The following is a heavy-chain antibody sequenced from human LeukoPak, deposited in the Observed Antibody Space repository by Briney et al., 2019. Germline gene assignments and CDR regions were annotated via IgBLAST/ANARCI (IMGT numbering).Heavy chain of an antibody. CDR2: ISSSSSSYI. CDR1: GFTFSSYS. Sequence: GGSLRLSCAASGFTFSSYSMNWVRQAPGKGLEWVSSISSSSSSYIYYADSVKGRFTISRGNSKNTLYLQMNSLRTEDTAVYYCASPWGFQIVGATTGQYGAFDIWGQGTMVTVSS. J-gene: IGHJ3*02. CDR3: ASPWGFQIVGATTGQYGAFDI. D-gene: IGHD1-26*01. V-gene: IGHV3-21*04.